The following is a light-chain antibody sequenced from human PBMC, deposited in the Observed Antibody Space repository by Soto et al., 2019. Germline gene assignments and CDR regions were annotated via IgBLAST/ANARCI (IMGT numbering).Light chain of an antibody. CDR2: GAS. CDR3: QQYGSSLIT. V-gene: IGKV3-20*01. CDR1: QSVSSSY. J-gene: IGKJ5*01. Sequence: EIVVTQSPGTLSLSPGERATLSCRASQSVSSSYLAWYQQKPGQAPRLLICGASSRATGIPDRFSGSGSGTDLTLTISRLEPEDFAVYYCQQYGSSLITFGQGTRLEIK.